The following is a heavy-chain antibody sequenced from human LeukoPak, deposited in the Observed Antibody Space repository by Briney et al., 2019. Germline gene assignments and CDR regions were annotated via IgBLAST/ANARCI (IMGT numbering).Heavy chain of an antibody. CDR2: ISSSSSYR. D-gene: IGHD3-16*01. J-gene: IGHJ4*02. Sequence: GGSLRLSCAASGFTFSRYSMNWVRQAPGKGLEWVSSISSSSSYRYYADSVKGRFTISRDNAKNSLHLQMSSLRAEDTAVYYCMSYAGRSDDYWGQGTLVTVSS. V-gene: IGHV3-21*01. CDR1: GFTFSRYS. CDR3: MSYAGRSDDY.